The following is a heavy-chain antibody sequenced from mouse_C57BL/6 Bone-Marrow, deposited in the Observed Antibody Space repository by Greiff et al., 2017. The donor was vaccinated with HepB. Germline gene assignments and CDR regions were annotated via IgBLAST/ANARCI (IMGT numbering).Heavy chain of an antibody. D-gene: IGHD2-5*01. CDR3: ASLYSNYRAWFAY. CDR2: ISGGGGNT. CDR1: GFTFSSYT. Sequence: DVMLVESGGGLVKPGGSLKLSCAASGFTFSSYTMSWVRQTPEKRLEWVATISGGGGNTYYPDSVKGRFTISRDNAKNTLYLQMSSLRSEDTALYYCASLYSNYRAWFAYWGQGTLVTVSA. J-gene: IGHJ3*01. V-gene: IGHV5-9*01.